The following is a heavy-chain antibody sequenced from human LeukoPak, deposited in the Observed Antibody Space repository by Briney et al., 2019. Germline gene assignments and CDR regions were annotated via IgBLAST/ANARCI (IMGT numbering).Heavy chain of an antibody. CDR2: IYYSGST. CDR1: GGSISSYY. CDR3: ARDRVGATGNWFDP. Sequence: SEALSLTCTVSGGSISSYYWSWIRQPPGKGLEWIGYIYYSGSTSYNPSLKSRVTISVDTSKNQFSLKLSPVTAADTAVYYCARDRVGATGNWFDPWGQGTLVTVSS. V-gene: IGHV4-59*01. J-gene: IGHJ5*02. D-gene: IGHD1-26*01.